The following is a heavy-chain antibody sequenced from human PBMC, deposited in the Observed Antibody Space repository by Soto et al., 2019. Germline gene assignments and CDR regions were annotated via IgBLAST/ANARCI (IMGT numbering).Heavy chain of an antibody. CDR3: ARVKARGYYDSSPPAFDI. V-gene: IGHV4-34*01. CDR2: INHSGST. J-gene: IGHJ3*02. CDR1: GGSFSGYY. D-gene: IGHD3-22*01. Sequence: SETLSLTCAVYGGSFSGYYWSWIRQPPGKGLEWIGEINHSGSTNYNPSLKSRVTISVDTSKNQFSLKLSSVTAADTAVYYCARVKARGYYDSSPPAFDIWGQGTMVTVSS.